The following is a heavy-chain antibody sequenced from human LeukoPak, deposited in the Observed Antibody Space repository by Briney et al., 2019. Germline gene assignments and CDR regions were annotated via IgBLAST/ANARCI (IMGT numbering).Heavy chain of an antibody. CDR2: INWDGRSP. CDR1: GFTFDHYA. CDR3: ARGLGAPDS. V-gene: IGHV3-20*04. D-gene: IGHD1-26*01. J-gene: IGHJ4*02. Sequence: PGGSLSLSCAASGFTFDHYALTWVRQAPGKGLEWVSAINWDGRSPRYADSVKGRFTISRDNAKNSLYLQMDSLRAEDTALYYCARGLGAPDSWGQGTLVTVSS.